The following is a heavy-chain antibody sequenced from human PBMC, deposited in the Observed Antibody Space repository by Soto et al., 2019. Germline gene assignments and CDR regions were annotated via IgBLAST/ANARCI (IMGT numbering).Heavy chain of an antibody. CDR1: GGSISSFY. J-gene: IGHJ6*02. CDR2: IYYSGST. D-gene: IGHD1-26*01. Sequence: SDTLSLTCTVYGGSISSFYWSWIRQPPGKGLEWIGYIYYSGSTNYNPSLKSRVTISVDTSKNQFSLKLSSVTAADTAVYYCAKVSGSYYYGMDVWGQGTTVT. V-gene: IGHV4-59*07. CDR3: AKVSGSYYYGMDV.